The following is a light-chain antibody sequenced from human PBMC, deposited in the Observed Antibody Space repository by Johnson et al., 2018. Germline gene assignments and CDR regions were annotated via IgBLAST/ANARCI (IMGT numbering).Light chain of an antibody. Sequence: QSVLTQPPSVSAAPGQKVTISCSGSSSNIGNNYVSWYQQLPGTAPKLLIYENNKRPSGIPDRFSGSKSGTSATLGITGLQTGDEADYYCGTWDSRLRAGNVFGTATKVTVL. CDR2: ENN. CDR1: SSNIGNNY. CDR3: GTWDSRLRAGNV. V-gene: IGLV1-51*02. J-gene: IGLJ1*01.